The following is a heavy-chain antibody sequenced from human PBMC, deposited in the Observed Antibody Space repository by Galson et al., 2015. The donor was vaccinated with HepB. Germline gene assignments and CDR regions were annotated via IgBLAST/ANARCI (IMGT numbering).Heavy chain of an antibody. CDR3: ARDGPYYYDSSGLFDY. CDR1: GFTFSSYS. CDR2: ISSSSSTI. V-gene: IGHV3-48*01. Sequence: SLRLSCAASGFTFSSYSMNWVRQAPGKGLEWVSYISSSSSTIYYADSVKGRFTISRDNAKNSLYLQMNSLRAEDTAVYYCARDGPYYYDSSGLFDYWGQGTLVTISS. J-gene: IGHJ4*02. D-gene: IGHD3-22*01.